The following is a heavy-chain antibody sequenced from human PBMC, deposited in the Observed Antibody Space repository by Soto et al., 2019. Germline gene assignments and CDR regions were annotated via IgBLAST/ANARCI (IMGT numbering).Heavy chain of an antibody. CDR1: GFTFSSYG. V-gene: IGHV3-33*01. Sequence: GGSLRLSCAASGFTFSSYGMHWVRQAPGKGLEWVAFIWYDGSNKYYADSVKGRCTISRDNSKNTLYLQMNSLRAKYTAVYYCARDPASEDTAAFYLDYLGRGTLVPVSS. CDR2: IWYDGSNK. D-gene: IGHD5-18*01. J-gene: IGHJ4*02. CDR3: ARDPASEDTAAFYLDY.